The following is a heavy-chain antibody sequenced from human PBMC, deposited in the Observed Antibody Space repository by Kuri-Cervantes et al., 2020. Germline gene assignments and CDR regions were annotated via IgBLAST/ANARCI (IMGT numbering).Heavy chain of an antibody. CDR1: GYTVTSYD. D-gene: IGHD6-13*01. CDR3: ARVPIAAAVNYWYFDL. Sequence: DSVKVSCKASGYTVTSYDSNWVRQATGQGLAWMGWMNPNSGNTGYAQKFQGRVTMTRNTSISTAYIELSSLRSEDTAVYYCARVPIAAAVNYWYFDLWGRGTLVTVSS. V-gene: IGHV1-8*01. J-gene: IGHJ2*01. CDR2: MNPNSGNT.